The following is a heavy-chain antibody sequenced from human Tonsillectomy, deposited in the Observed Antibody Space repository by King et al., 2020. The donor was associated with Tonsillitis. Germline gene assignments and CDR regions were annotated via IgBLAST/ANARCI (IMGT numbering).Heavy chain of an antibody. D-gene: IGHD2-2*01. J-gene: IGHJ4*02. V-gene: IGHV5-51*01. CDR3: ARPAGYCSSTSAGCYFEY. CDR2: IYPCDSDT. CDR1: GYSFTSYW. Sequence: QLVQSGAEGKKPGESLKISCKGSGYSFTSYWSGWVRQMPGKGLEWMGIIYPCDSDTRYSPSFQGQGTFSPDKSISTAYLQWRSLKASDTAMYYCARPAGYCSSTSAGCYFEYWGQGTLVTVSS.